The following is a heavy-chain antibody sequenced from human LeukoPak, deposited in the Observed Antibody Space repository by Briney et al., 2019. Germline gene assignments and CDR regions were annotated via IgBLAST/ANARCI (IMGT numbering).Heavy chain of an antibody. Sequence: SETLSLTCTVSGGSISSYYWSWIRQPPGKGLEWIGYIYYSGSTNYNPSLKSRVTISVDTSKNQFSLKLSPVTAADTAVYYCARVRSIAVADGWFDPWGQGTLVTVSS. J-gene: IGHJ5*02. D-gene: IGHD6-19*01. V-gene: IGHV4-59*01. CDR2: IYYSGST. CDR3: ARVRSIAVADGWFDP. CDR1: GGSISSYY.